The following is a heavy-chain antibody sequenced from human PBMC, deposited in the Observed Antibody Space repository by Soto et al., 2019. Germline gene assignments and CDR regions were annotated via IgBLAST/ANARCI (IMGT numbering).Heavy chain of an antibody. Sequence: EVQLVESGGGLVKPGGSLRLACAVSGFTFSDVDMSWVRQAPGKGLEWVSSITSNSVYVYYADSLKGRFTISRDNAKSSLYLQMNSLRADDTAVYYCARDLSGGNYYYHGLDVWGQGTTVTVSS. CDR1: GFTFSDVD. D-gene: IGHD1-26*01. CDR2: ITSNSVYV. J-gene: IGHJ6*02. V-gene: IGHV3-21*01. CDR3: ARDLSGGNYYYHGLDV.